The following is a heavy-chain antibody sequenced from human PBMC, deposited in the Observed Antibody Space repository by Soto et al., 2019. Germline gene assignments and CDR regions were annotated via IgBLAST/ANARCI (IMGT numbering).Heavy chain of an antibody. D-gene: IGHD5-12*01. Sequence: GSGPTLVNPTQTLTLTCTFSGFSLSTSGVGVGWIRQPPGKALEWLALIYWDDDKRYSPSLKSRLTISKDTSKSQVVLTMTNMDPVDTATYYCARIRRDGYNFDYWGQGTLVTVSS. V-gene: IGHV2-5*02. CDR1: GFSLSTSGVG. CDR3: ARIRRDGYNFDY. CDR2: IYWDDDK. J-gene: IGHJ4*02.